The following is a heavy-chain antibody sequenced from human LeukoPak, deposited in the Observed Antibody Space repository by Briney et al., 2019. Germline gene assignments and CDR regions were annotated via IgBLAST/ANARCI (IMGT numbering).Heavy chain of an antibody. CDR3: ARDSFYTGYDRGFGY. CDR1: GFTLSNFA. CDR2: ISTNGSRT. V-gene: IGHV3-64*02. D-gene: IGHD5-12*01. Sequence: GGSLRLSCTASGFTLSNFAMHWVRQSPDKGLQYVSAISTNGSRTFYADSAKGRFIISRDNSKNTLYLQMGSLRGEDTAVYYCARDSFYTGYDRGFGYWGQGTLVTVSS. J-gene: IGHJ4*02.